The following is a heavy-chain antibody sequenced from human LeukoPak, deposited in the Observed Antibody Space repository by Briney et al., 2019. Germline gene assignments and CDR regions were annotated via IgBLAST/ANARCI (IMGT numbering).Heavy chain of an antibody. CDR2: ISGSGGST. J-gene: IGHJ1*01. V-gene: IGHV3-23*01. CDR3: ANGLRGMATIFAEYFQH. D-gene: IGHD5-24*01. Sequence: GGSLRLSCAASGFTFSSYAMSWVRQAPGKGLEWVSAISGSGGSTYYADSVKGRFTISRGNSKNTLYLQMNSLRAEDTAVYYCANGLRGMATIFAEYFQHWGQGTLVTVSS. CDR1: GFTFSSYA.